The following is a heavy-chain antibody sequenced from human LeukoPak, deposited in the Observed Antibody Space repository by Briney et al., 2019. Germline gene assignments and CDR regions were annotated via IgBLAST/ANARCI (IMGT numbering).Heavy chain of an antibody. J-gene: IGHJ4*02. CDR1: GYIFTNYY. D-gene: IGHD3-22*01. CDR2: INPNSGGT. CDR3: ARGYYYDSSGYHFDY. Sequence: ASVKVSCKASGYIFTNYYMHFLRQAPGQGLEWMGWINPNSGGTNYAQKFQGRVTMTRDTSISTAYMELSRLRSDDTAVYYCARGYYYDSSGYHFDYWGQGTLVTVSS. V-gene: IGHV1-2*02.